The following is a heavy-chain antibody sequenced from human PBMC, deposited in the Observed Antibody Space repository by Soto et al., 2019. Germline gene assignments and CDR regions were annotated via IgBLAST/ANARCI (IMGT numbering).Heavy chain of an antibody. CDR1: GGTFSSYA. CDR3: ARNDNWNPYYNWFDP. D-gene: IGHD1-20*01. CDR2: IIPICGTA. Sequence: QVQLVQSGAEVKKPGSSVKVSCKASGGTFSSYAISWVRQAPGQGLEWMGGIIPICGTANYAQKFQVRVTITADESTSTAYMELSSLRSEDTAVYYCARNDNWNPYYNWFDPWGQGTLVTVSS. V-gene: IGHV1-69*01. J-gene: IGHJ5*02.